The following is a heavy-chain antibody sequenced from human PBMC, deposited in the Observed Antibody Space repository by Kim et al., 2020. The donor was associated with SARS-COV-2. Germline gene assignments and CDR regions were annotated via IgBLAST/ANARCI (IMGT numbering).Heavy chain of an antibody. V-gene: IGHV1-18*01. D-gene: IGHD2-8*01. CDR3: ARDGATVLGYCTNGVCSYYYYMDV. CDR1: GYTFTSYG. J-gene: IGHJ6*03. CDR2: ISAYNGNT. Sequence: ASVKVSCKASGYTFTSYGISWVRQAPGQGLEWMGWISAYNGNTNYAQKLQGRVTMTTDTSTSTAYMELRSLRSDDTAVYYCARDGATVLGYCTNGVCSYYYYMDVWGKGTTVTVSS.